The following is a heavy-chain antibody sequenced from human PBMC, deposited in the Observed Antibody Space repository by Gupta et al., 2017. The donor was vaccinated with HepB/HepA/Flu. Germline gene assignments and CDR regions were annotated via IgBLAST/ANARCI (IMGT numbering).Heavy chain of an antibody. CDR3: AKDLHFWSAMDV. J-gene: IGHJ6*03. CDR1: GFTFGGNA. V-gene: IGHV3-23*01. D-gene: IGHD3-3*02. CDR2: IGTDLRT. Sequence: EVQLLASGGSLVQPGGSLRRSCAASGFTFGGNAMSWVRQAPGKGLEWVSGIGTDLRTHYADSVKGRFTISRDNSKNTVYLQMNSLRAEDTAVYYCAKDLHFWSAMDVWGKGTTVTVSS.